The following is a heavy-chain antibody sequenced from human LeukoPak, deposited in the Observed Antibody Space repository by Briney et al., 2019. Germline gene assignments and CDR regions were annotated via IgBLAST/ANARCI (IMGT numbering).Heavy chain of an antibody. CDR2: MNPNSGNT. J-gene: IGHJ5*02. D-gene: IGHD3-10*01. V-gene: IGHV1-8*01. CDR1: GYTFTSYD. Sequence: ASVKVSCKASGYTFTSYDINWVRQATGQGLECMGWMNPNSGNTGYAQKFQGRVTMTRNTSISTAYMELSSLRSEDTAVYYCARVTRLLWFGELYNWFDPWGQGTLVTVSS. CDR3: ARVTRLLWFGELYNWFDP.